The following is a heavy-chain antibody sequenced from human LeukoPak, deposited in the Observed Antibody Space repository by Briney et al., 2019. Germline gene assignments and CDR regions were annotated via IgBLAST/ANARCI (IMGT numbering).Heavy chain of an antibody. CDR1: GGSIGGSRYY. CDR3: ARDPGAAAGTNSNWFDP. D-gene: IGHD6-13*01. J-gene: IGHJ5*02. Sequence: SETLSLTCTVSGGSIGGSRYYWGWIRQPPGKGLEWIGSIYYSGSTYYKSSLKSRVTISVDTSKNQFSLKLNSVTAADTAVYYCARDPGAAAGTNSNWFDPWGQGTLVTVSS. V-gene: IGHV4-39*07. CDR2: IYYSGST.